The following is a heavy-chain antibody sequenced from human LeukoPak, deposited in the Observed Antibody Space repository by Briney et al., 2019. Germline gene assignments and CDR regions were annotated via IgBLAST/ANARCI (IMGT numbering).Heavy chain of an antibody. CDR2: LSGSGGST. J-gene: IGHJ4*02. Sequence: GGSLRLSCAASGFTFSSYAMSWVRQAPGKGLEWVSALSGSGGSTYYADSVKGRFTISRDNSKNTLYLQMNSLRAEDTAVYYCAKALGYSYGPSYYFDDWGQGTLVTVSS. D-gene: IGHD5-18*01. CDR3: AKALGYSYGPSYYFDD. V-gene: IGHV3-23*01. CDR1: GFTFSSYA.